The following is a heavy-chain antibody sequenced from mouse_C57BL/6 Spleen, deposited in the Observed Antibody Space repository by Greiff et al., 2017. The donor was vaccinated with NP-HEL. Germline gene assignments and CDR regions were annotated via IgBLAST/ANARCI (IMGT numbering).Heavy chain of an antibody. CDR2: ILPGSGST. D-gene: IGHD1-1*01. J-gene: IGHJ4*01. V-gene: IGHV1-9*01. CDR3: ARRIYYYGSSPYYAMDY. Sequence: QVQLKESGAELMKPGASVKLSCKATGYTFTGYWIEWVKQRPGHGLEWIGEILPGSGSTNYNEKFKGKATFTADTSSNTAYMQLSSLTTEDSAIYYCARRIYYYGSSPYYAMDYWGQGTSVTVSS. CDR1: GYTFTGYW.